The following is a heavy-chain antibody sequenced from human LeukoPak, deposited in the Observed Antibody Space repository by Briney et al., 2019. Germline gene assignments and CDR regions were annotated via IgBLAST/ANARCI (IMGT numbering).Heavy chain of an antibody. J-gene: IGHJ3*02. CDR2: MNQDGIEK. D-gene: IGHD3-3*01. V-gene: IGHV3-7*01. CDR3: ARIHVLRFLEWLPWGAFDI. CDR1: GFTFNSDW. Sequence: GGSLRLYCAASGFTFNSDWMSWVRQAPGKVLEWVANMNQDGIEKYYVGSVKGRFTISGDNAKNSLYLQMNSLRAEDTAVYYCARIHVLRFLEWLPWGAFDIWGQGTMVTVSS.